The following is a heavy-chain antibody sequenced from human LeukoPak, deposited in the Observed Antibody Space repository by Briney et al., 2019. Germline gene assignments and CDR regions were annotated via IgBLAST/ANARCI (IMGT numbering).Heavy chain of an antibody. J-gene: IGHJ4*02. CDR2: IYYSGST. CDR3: ARRPINYRAFDY. D-gene: IGHD5-12*01. Sequence: SETLSLTCIVSGGSISSSSYYWGWIRQPPGTGLEWIGSIYYSGSTYYNPSLKSRVTISVDTSNNQFSLKVRSVTAADTAVYYCARRPINYRAFDYWGQGTLVTVS. V-gene: IGHV4-39*01. CDR1: GGSISSSSYY.